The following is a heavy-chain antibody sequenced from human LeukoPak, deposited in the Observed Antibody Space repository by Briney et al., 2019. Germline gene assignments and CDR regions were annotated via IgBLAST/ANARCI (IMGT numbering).Heavy chain of an antibody. V-gene: IGHV1-2*02. Sequence: GASVKVSCKASGYTFTDYYIHWMRQAPGQGLEWMGWINPDSGGPNYPPKFQGRVTMTRDTSISTAYMELSRLRSDDTAVYYCARGREVAGTVAYWGQGTLVTVSS. J-gene: IGHJ4*02. D-gene: IGHD6-19*01. CDR3: ARGREVAGTVAY. CDR2: INPDSGGP. CDR1: GYTFTDYY.